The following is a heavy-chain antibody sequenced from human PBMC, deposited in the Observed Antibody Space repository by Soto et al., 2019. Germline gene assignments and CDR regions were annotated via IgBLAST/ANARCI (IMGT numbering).Heavy chain of an antibody. CDR2: ISSSGSYT. CDR3: ARLRVGVNWYFDL. D-gene: IGHD1-26*01. CDR1: GFTFGDYY. V-gene: IGHV3-11*06. J-gene: IGHJ2*01. Sequence: QMQLVESGGDLVKPGGPLRLSCDASGFTFGDYYMSWIRQVPGQGLEWLAFISSSGSYTKYSDSMRGRLTVSRDNGQNSLYLQMNSLRVDVTGVYYCARLRVGVNWYFDLWGRGTMVPVSA.